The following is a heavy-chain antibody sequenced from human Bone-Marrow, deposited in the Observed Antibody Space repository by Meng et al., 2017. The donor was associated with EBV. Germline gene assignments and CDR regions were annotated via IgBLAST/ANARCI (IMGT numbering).Heavy chain of an antibody. CDR3: ASESGRGFTPDY. D-gene: IGHD3-10*01. V-gene: IGHV1-69*01. CDR2: LIPMSDAP. Sequence: QGQVVQSGAEVKKPWSSGKGSGRTAGGTFRSDAVSWGRQSPGQGLEWMGGLIPMSDAPHYAQKFQGRVTITADESTSTHYMDLSGLRSDDTALYYCASESGRGFTPDYWGQGTLVTVSS. J-gene: IGHJ4*02. CDR1: GGTFRSDA.